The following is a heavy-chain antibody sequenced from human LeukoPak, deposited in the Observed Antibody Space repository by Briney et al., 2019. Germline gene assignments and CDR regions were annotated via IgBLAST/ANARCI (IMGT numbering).Heavy chain of an antibody. CDR1: GFTFSSYA. Sequence: GGSLRLSCAASGFTFSSYAMSWVRQAPGKGLEWVAVISYDGSNKYYVDSVKGRFTISRDNSKNTLYLQMNSLRAEDTAVYYCAKAIGAGRFYYYGMDVWGQGTTVTVSS. CDR2: ISYDGSNK. CDR3: AKAIGAGRFYYYGMDV. V-gene: IGHV3-30*18. D-gene: IGHD3-10*01. J-gene: IGHJ6*02.